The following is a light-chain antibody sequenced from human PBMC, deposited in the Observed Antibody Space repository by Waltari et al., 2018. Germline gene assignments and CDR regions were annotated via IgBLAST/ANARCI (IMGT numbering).Light chain of an antibody. Sequence: QSALTQPASVSGSPGQSITISCTGSSSDVGGYNYVSWYQQHPGKAPKVLIYDVRKWPSGVVIGCSGSKAGNTASRTISGLQAGDEADYYCTSYASSGTYVFGTGTKVTVL. CDR3: TSYASSGTYV. CDR1: SSDVGGYNY. CDR2: DVR. V-gene: IGLV2-14*01. J-gene: IGLJ1*01.